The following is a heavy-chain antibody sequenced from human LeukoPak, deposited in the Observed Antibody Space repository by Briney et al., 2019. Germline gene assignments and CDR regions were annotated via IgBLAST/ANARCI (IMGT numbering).Heavy chain of an antibody. V-gene: IGHV5-51*01. J-gene: IGHJ6*04. D-gene: IGHD2-15*01. CDR1: GYSFTSYW. CDR2: IYPGDSDT. Sequence: GESLKISCKGSGYSFTSYWIGWVRQMPGKGLEWMGIIYPGDSDTRYSPSFQGQVTISADKSISTAYLQWSSLKASDTAMYYCARVACSGGSCYSYYYYAMDVWGKGTTVTVSS. CDR3: ARVACSGGSCYSYYYYAMDV.